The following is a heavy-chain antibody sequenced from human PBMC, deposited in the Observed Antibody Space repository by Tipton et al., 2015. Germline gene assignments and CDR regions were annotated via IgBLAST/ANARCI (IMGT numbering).Heavy chain of an antibody. CDR2: IYYSGNI. Sequence: TLSLTCTVSGGSISSRSYYWGWIRQPPGKGLEWIGSIYYSGNIYYNLSLKSRVTISVDTSKNQFSLKLTSVTAADTAVYYCASRGAGTSHYAMDVWGQGTTVTVSS. CDR3: ASRGAGTSHYAMDV. V-gene: IGHV4-39*07. D-gene: IGHD6-19*01. CDR1: GGSISSRSYY. J-gene: IGHJ6*02.